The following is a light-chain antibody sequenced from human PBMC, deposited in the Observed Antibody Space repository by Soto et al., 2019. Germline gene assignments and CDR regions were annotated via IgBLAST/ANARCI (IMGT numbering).Light chain of an antibody. V-gene: IGKV1-39*01. Sequence: DIQMTQSPSSLSASVGDRVTITCRASQSISTYLIWYQQKPGKAPMLLIYATSSLQSGVPSRISGSGSGTDFTLPISSLQPEDFATYYCQQSYSTPPGTFDQGTTVEIK. CDR3: QQSYSTPPGT. CDR1: QSISTY. J-gene: IGKJ1*01. CDR2: ATS.